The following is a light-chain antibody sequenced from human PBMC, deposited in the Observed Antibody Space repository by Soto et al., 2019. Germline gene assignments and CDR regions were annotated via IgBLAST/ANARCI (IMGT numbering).Light chain of an antibody. J-gene: IGKJ5*01. V-gene: IGKV3-15*01. CDR3: QQYNNWIT. CDR1: QSISIN. Sequence: EIVMTQSPVARSVSPADRATLSCRASQSISINLAWYQQKPGQAPRLLIYAASNRAAGVPARFSGSWSGTEFTLTISSLQSEDFAVYYCQQYNNWITFGQGTRLEI. CDR2: AAS.